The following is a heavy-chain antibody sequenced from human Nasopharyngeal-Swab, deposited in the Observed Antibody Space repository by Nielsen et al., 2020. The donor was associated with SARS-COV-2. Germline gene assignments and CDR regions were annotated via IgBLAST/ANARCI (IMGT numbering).Heavy chain of an antibody. Sequence: GESLKISCAASEFTFNGFVMHWVRQAPGEGLEAVAAIWPDGSNENYAKSVKGRFTISRDNFKNTLYLQMNSLRDEDTAVYYCAREGGTSGSWGYFDYWGRGLLVTVSS. CDR2: IWPDGSNE. D-gene: IGHD6-19*01. J-gene: IGHJ4*02. CDR3: AREGGTSGSWGYFDY. V-gene: IGHV3-33*01. CDR1: EFTFNGFV.